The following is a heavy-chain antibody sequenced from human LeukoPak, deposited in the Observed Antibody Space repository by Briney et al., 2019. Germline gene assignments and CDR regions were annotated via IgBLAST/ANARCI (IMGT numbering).Heavy chain of an antibody. CDR1: GGTFSSYA. Sequence: GASVKVSCKASGGTFSSYAISWVRQAPGQGLDWVGGIIPIFGTANYAQKFQGRVTITADESTSTAYMELSSLRSEDTAVYYCARDCSSTSCSPDAFDIWGQGTMVTVSS. D-gene: IGHD2-2*01. J-gene: IGHJ3*02. CDR3: ARDCSSTSCSPDAFDI. V-gene: IGHV1-69*13. CDR2: IIPIFGTA.